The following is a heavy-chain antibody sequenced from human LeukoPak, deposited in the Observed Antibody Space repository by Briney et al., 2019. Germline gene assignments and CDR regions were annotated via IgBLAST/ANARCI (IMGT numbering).Heavy chain of an antibody. D-gene: IGHD3-22*01. CDR2: IWFDGTEK. V-gene: IGHV3-33*01. CDR3: ARVNGPNSGYYYTLDL. J-gene: IGHJ5*02. CDR1: GLTFRNYA. Sequence: GTSLRLSCVASGLTFRNYAMHWVRQAPGGRLEWVAVIWFDGTEKYYAASVMGRFTISRDSSESTLYLQMNGLRTEDTAVYYCARVNGPNSGYYYTLDLWGQGTPVTVSS.